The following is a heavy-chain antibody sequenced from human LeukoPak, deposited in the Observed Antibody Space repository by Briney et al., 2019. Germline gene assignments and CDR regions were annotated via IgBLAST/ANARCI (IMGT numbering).Heavy chain of an antibody. D-gene: IGHD3-22*01. J-gene: IGHJ3*02. CDR1: GFTFSSYS. V-gene: IGHV3-21*04. CDR2: ISSSSYI. Sequence: GGSLRLSCAASGFTFSSYSMNWVRQAPGKGLEWVSSISSSSYIYYADSVKGRFTISRDNSKNTLYLQMNSLRAEDTAVYYCAKDHYYDSSGYYYDAFDIWGQGTMVTVSS. CDR3: AKDHYYDSSGYYYDAFDI.